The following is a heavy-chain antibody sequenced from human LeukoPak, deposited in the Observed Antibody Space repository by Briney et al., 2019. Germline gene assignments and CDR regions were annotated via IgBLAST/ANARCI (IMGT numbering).Heavy chain of an antibody. CDR3: ARWNAVITSLDH. CDR1: GGTLNSFY. Sequence: SETLSLTCSVSGGTLNSFYWSWVRQPPGKGLEYIGYVYYTGKTNYNPSFKSRVTLSADTSKNQFSLKLSSVTVADTAVYYCARWNAVITSLDHWGQGILVAVSS. V-gene: IGHV4-59*08. J-gene: IGHJ4*02. D-gene: IGHD3-16*01. CDR2: VYYTGKT.